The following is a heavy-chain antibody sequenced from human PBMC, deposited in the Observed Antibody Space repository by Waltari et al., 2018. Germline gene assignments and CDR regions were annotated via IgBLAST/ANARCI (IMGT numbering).Heavy chain of an antibody. CDR1: GFTFSSYW. V-gene: IGHV3-66*01. CDR3: AREAMGLPLDY. J-gene: IGHJ4*02. D-gene: IGHD1-26*01. CDR2: IYSGWIT. Sequence: EVQLVESGGGLVQPGGSLRLSCAASGFTFSSYWMRWVRQAPGNGLEWVSVIYSGWITYSADSVNGRFTISRDNFKNTLYLQMNSRRAEDTAVYYCAREAMGLPLDYWGQGTLVTVSS.